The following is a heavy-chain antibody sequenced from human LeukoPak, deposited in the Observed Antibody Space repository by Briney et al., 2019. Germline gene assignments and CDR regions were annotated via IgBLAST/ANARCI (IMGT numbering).Heavy chain of an antibody. J-gene: IGHJ5*02. CDR2: INPSGGST. D-gene: IGHD2-15*01. Sequence: GASVKVSCKASGYTFTSYYMHWVRQAPGQGLEWMGIINPSGGSTSYAQKFQGRVTMTRDTSTSTVYMELSSLRSEDTAVYYCARDNVVVVAATRPGRLSNWFDPWGQGTLVTVSS. V-gene: IGHV1-46*01. CDR1: GYTFTSYY. CDR3: ARDNVVVVAATRPGRLSNWFDP.